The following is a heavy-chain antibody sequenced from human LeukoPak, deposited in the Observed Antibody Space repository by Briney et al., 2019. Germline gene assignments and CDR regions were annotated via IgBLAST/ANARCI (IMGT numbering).Heavy chain of an antibody. Sequence: PSETLSLTCTVSGGSISGYYRSWIRQPAEGRLGRIVRIYTSGSTNYNPSLKSRVTMSVDTSKNQFSLKLSSVTAADTAVYYCARDRIAVAGDYFDYWGQGTLVTVSS. CDR2: IYTSGST. D-gene: IGHD6-19*01. V-gene: IGHV4-4*07. CDR3: ARDRIAVAGDYFDY. CDR1: GGSISGYY. J-gene: IGHJ4*02.